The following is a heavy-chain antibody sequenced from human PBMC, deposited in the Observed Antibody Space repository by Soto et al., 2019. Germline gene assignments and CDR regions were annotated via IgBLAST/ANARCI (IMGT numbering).Heavy chain of an antibody. J-gene: IGHJ3*02. Sequence: SETLSLTCTVSGGSISSYYWSWIRQPPGKGLEWIGYIYYSGSTNYNPSLKSRVTISVDTSKNQFSLKLSSVTAADTAVYYCARHLCSSTSCYRRPDAFDIWGQGTMVTVSS. CDR2: IYYSGST. D-gene: IGHD2-2*02. CDR1: GGSISSYY. CDR3: ARHLCSSTSCYRRPDAFDI. V-gene: IGHV4-59*08.